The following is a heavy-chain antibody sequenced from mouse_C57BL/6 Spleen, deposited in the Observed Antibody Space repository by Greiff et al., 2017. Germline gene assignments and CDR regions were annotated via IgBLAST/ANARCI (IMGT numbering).Heavy chain of an antibody. Sequence: QVQLKQSGPELVKPGASVKISCKASGYAFSSSWMNWVKQRPGKGLEWIGRIYPGDGDTNYNGKFKGKATLTADKSSSTAYMQLSSLTSEDSAVYVCARVAVVATDWYFDVWGHRDHGHRLL. V-gene: IGHV1-82*01. CDR2: IYPGDGDT. CDR3: ARVAVVATDWYFDV. CDR1: GYAFSSSW. D-gene: IGHD1-1*01. J-gene: IGHJ1*03.